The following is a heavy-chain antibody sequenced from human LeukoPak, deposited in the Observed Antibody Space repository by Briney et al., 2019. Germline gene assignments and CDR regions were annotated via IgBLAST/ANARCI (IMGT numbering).Heavy chain of an antibody. CDR3: ARHDYDFWSGYGNWFDP. CDR2: IYYSGST. V-gene: IGHV4-39*01. J-gene: IGHJ5*02. D-gene: IGHD3-3*01. CDR1: GGSISSSSYY. Sequence: SETLSLTCTVSGGSISSSSYYWGWIRQPPGKGLEWIGSIYYSGSTYYNPSLKSRVTISVDTSKNQFSLKLSSVTAADTAVSYCARHDYDFWSGYGNWFDPWGQGTLVTVSS.